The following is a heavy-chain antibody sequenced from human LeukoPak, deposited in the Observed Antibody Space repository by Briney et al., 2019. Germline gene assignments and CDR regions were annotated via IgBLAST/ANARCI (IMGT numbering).Heavy chain of an antibody. CDR1: GFTFSSYS. J-gene: IGHJ3*02. Sequence: GGSLRLSCAASGFTFSSYSMNWVRQAPGKGLEWVSSISSSSSYIYYADSVKGRFTISRDNAKNSLYLQMNSLRAEDTAVYYCARVKARLRLGELSFGAFDIWGQGTMVTVSS. CDR3: ARVKARLRLGELSFGAFDI. CDR2: ISSSSSYI. V-gene: IGHV3-21*01. D-gene: IGHD3-16*02.